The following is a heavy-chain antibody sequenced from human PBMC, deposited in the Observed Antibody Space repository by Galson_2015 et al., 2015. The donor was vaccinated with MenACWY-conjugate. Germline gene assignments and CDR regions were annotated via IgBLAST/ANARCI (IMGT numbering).Heavy chain of an antibody. V-gene: IGHV2-5*02. J-gene: IGHJ3*02. CDR2: IFWDDGT. Sequence: PALVKPTQTLTLTCTFSGFSLSSTGVAVGWIRQPPGKPLEWLGLIFWDDGTRYRPSLKGRLTITKDASKNQVVLTMTNMGPVDTATYVCANRGRESSGFQYLGRGNDAFDIWGPGTMVTVSS. CDR3: ANRGRESSGFQYLGRGNDAFDI. CDR1: GFSLSSTGVA. D-gene: IGHD3-22*01.